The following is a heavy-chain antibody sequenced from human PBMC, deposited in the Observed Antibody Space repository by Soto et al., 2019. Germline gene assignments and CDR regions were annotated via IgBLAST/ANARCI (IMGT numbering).Heavy chain of an antibody. CDR1: GFTFSSYG. CDR2: ISSDGSNK. V-gene: IGHV3-30*18. D-gene: IGHD2-21*02. J-gene: IGHJ5*02. CDR3: AKDRRRVAVVTPNWFDP. Sequence: QVQLVESGGGVVQPGRSLRLSCAASGFTFSSYGMHWVRQAPGKGLACVTVISSDGSNKYYADSVKGRFTISRDNSKNPLYLQMNSLRAEDTAVYYCAKDRRRVAVVTPNWFDPWGQGTLVTVSS.